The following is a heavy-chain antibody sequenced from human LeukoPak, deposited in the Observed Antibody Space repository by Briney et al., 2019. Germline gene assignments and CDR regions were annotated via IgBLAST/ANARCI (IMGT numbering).Heavy chain of an antibody. D-gene: IGHD5-12*01. J-gene: IGHJ4*02. CDR3: ARSGYDEVFDY. CDR1: GFTFSNYE. V-gene: IGHV3-48*03. Sequence: GGSLRLSCAASGFTFSNYEMNWVRQAPGKGLEWVSYISRRCDTIYYADSVKGRFTISRDNVDNLMYMQMNSLRADDTATYYCARSGYDEVFDYWGQGILFSLSS. CDR2: ISRRCDTI.